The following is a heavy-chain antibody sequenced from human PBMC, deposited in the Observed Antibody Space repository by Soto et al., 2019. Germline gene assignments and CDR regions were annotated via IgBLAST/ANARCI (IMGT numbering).Heavy chain of an antibody. J-gene: IGHJ5*02. CDR1: GGSISSGGYY. D-gene: IGHD6-6*01. V-gene: IGHV4-31*03. CDR3: ASANLVTRGASYNWFDP. Sequence: SETLSLTCTVSGGSISSGGYYWSWIRRHPGKGLEWIGYIYYSGSTYYNPSLKSRVTISVDTSKNQFSLKLSSVTAADTAVYYCASANLVTRGASYNWFDPWGQGTLVTVSS. CDR2: IYYSGST.